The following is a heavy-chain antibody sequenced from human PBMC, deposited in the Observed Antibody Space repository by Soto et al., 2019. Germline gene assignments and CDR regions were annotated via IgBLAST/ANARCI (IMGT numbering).Heavy chain of an antibody. D-gene: IGHD6-19*01. V-gene: IGHV1-18*01. CDR3: ARDQTVARWRASDAFDI. Sequence: QVQLVQSGAEVKKPGASVKVSCKASGYTFTSYGISWVRQAPGQGLEWMGWISAYNGNTNYAQKLQGRVTMTTDTSTSTAYIELRSLRSDDTAVYSCARDQTVARWRASDAFDIWGQGTMVTVSS. CDR1: GYTFTSYG. CDR2: ISAYNGNT. J-gene: IGHJ3*02.